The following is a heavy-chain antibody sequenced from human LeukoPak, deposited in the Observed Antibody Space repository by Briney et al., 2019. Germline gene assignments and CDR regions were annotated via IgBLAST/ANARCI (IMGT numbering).Heavy chain of an antibody. Sequence: GGSLRLSCAASGFTFSSYAMHWVRQAPGKGLEWVAVISYDGSNKYYADSVKGRFTISRDNSRNTLYLQMNSLRAEDTAVYYCARDTLDSSSWYDWNWFDPWGQGTLVTVSS. CDR3: ARDTLDSSSWYDWNWFDP. V-gene: IGHV3-30-3*01. J-gene: IGHJ5*02. D-gene: IGHD6-13*01. CDR1: GFTFSSYA. CDR2: ISYDGSNK.